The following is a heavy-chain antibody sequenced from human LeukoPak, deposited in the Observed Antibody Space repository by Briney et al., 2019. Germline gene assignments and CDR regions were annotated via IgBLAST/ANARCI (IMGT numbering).Heavy chain of an antibody. CDR1: GGSISSGGYS. CDR2: IYHSGST. Sequence: PSQTLSLTCAVSGGSISSGGYSWRWIRQPPGKGLEWIGYIYHSGSTYYNPSLKSRVTISVDRSKNQFSLKLSSVTAADTAVYYCARVKVNWFDPWGQGTLVTVSS. V-gene: IGHV4-30-2*01. CDR3: ARVKVNWFDP. J-gene: IGHJ5*02.